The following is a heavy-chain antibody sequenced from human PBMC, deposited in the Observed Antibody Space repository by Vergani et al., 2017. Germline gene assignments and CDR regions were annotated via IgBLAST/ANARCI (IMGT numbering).Heavy chain of an antibody. CDR3: TRDAVTIWEHIVVVTAPPVYYYFYDGMDV. CDR2: IKSKTDGGTT. V-gene: IGHV3-15*01. J-gene: IGHJ6*02. D-gene: IGHD2-21*02. CDR1: GFTFINDW. Sequence: DVRLVQSGGGLAHPGGSLRLSCAASGFTFINDWMTWVRQAPGKGLEWVGRIKSKTDGGTTYYAVPVKGKFTISRDDSKNTLYLQMHSLKTEDTAVYYCTRDAVTIWEHIVVVTAPPVYYYFYDGMDVWSQGTTVTVSS.